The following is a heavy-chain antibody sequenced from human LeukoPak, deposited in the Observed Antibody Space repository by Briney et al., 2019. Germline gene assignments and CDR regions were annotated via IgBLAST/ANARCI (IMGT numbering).Heavy chain of an antibody. Sequence: SETLSLTCTVSGDSISSYYWSWIRQPPGKGLEWIGYIYTSGGTNYIPSLKGRVTISIDTSKNQFSLKLSSVTAADTAVYYCARLWSVSSSVDYWGQGTLVTVSS. D-gene: IGHD6-6*01. V-gene: IGHV4-4*09. CDR1: GDSISSYY. J-gene: IGHJ4*02. CDR3: ARLWSVSSSVDY. CDR2: IYTSGGT.